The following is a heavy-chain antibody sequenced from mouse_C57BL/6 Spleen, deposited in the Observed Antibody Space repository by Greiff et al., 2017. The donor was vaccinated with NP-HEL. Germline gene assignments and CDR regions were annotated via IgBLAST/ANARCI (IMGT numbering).Heavy chain of an antibody. CDR3: AREKIYYGNYIDY. Sequence: VHVKQSGPELVKPGASVKISCKASGYSFTDYNMNWVKQSNGKSLEWIGVINPNYGTTSYNQKFKGKATLTVDQSSSTAYMQLNSLTSEDSAVYYCAREKIYYGNYIDYWGQGTTLTVSS. D-gene: IGHD2-1*01. CDR1: GYSFTDYN. CDR2: INPNYGTT. J-gene: IGHJ2*01. V-gene: IGHV1-39*01.